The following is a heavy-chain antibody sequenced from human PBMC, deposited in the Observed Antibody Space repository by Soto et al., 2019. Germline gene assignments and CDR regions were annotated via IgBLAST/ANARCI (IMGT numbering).Heavy chain of an antibody. J-gene: IGHJ6*03. V-gene: IGHV3-7*01. D-gene: IGHD2-2*01. CDR2: IKQDGSEK. Sequence: GGSLRLSCAASGFTFSSYWMSWVRQAPGKGLEWVANIKQDGSEKYYVDSVKGRFTISRDNAKNSLYLQMNSLRAEDTAVYYCWGYCISTSCYYYDYMDVWGKGTTVTVSS. CDR1: GFTFSSYW. CDR3: WGYCISTSCYYYDYMDV.